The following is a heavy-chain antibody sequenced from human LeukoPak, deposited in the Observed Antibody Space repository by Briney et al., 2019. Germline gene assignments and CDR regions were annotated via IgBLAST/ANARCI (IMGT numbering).Heavy chain of an antibody. Sequence: SGGSLRLSCAASGFTFSSYAMSWVRQAPGKGLEWVSAITGSGATTYYADSVKGRFTISRDNYRNILFLQMSSLRPEDTATYYCAKGVTEESLFDYWGQGTPVTVSS. CDR2: ITGSGATT. J-gene: IGHJ4*02. D-gene: IGHD3-16*02. CDR1: GFTFSSYA. CDR3: AKGVTEESLFDY. V-gene: IGHV3-23*01.